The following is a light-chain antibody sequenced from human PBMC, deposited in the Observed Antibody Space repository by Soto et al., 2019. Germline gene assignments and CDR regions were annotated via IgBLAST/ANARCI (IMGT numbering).Light chain of an antibody. V-gene: IGKV1-5*01. CDR2: DAS. CDR3: QQYNSYRS. CDR1: QSISSW. J-gene: IGKJ1*01. Sequence: EIQKPQSPSTLSASVGDRVTITYRASQSISSWLAWYQQKPGKAPKLLIYDASSLESGVPSRFSGSGSGTEFTLTISSLQPDDFATYYCQQYNSYRSFGQGTKVDIK.